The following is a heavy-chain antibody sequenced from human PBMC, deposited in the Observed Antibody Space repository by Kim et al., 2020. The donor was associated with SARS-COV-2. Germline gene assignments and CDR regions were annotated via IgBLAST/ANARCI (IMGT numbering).Heavy chain of an antibody. D-gene: IGHD3-22*01. J-gene: IGHJ4*02. V-gene: IGHV4-59*01. Sequence: SETLSLTCTVSGGSISSYYWSWIRQPPGKGLEWIGYIYYSGSTNYNPSLKSRVTISVDTSKNQFSLKLSSVTAADTAVYYCAGTYYDSSGYYFHTLDYWGQGTLVTVSS. CDR1: GGSISSYY. CDR2: IYYSGST. CDR3: AGTYYDSSGYYFHTLDY.